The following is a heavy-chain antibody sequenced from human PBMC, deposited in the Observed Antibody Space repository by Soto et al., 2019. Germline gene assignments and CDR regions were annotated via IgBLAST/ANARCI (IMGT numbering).Heavy chain of an antibody. CDR3: ATRITVFGLLIPPFDP. V-gene: IGHV4-34*01. CDR2: INHTGGT. J-gene: IGHJ5*02. D-gene: IGHD3-3*01. CDR1: GGSVNGYY. Sequence: PSETLSLTCAVYGGSVNGYYWNWIRQPPGKGLEWIGEINHTGGTHYNPSPKSRVTMSVDTSKNQFSLRLSSGTAADTAIYYCATRITVFGLLIPPFDPWGQGTQVTGSS.